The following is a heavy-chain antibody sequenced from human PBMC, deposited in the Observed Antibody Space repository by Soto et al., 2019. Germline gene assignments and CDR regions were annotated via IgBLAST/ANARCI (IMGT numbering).Heavy chain of an antibody. V-gene: IGHV2-5*02. J-gene: IGHJ4*02. CDR2: IYWDDDA. CDR3: AHRFDFSNYVGFDS. Sequence: SGPTLVNPTQTLTLTCTFSGFSLDTGVGVGWVRQPPGKALEWLALIYWDDDARYNPTLKPRLTITKDASRNQVVLIMRNMDPVDSATXFCAHRFDFSNYVGFDSWGQGALVTVSS. CDR1: GFSLDTGVG. D-gene: IGHD4-4*01.